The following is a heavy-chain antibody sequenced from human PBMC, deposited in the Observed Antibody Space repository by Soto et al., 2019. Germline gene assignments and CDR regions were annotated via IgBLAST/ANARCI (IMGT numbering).Heavy chain of an antibody. V-gene: IGHV1-18*01. CDR3: ARDSVAGYYYYYYGMDV. CDR2: ISAYNGNT. J-gene: IGHJ6*02. CDR1: GYTFTSYG. Sequence: GASVKVSCKASGYTFTSYGISWVRQAPGQGLEWMGWISAYNGNTNYAQKLQGRVTMTTDTSTSTAYMELRSLRSDDTAVYYCARDSVAGYYYYYYGMDVWGQGTTVTVSS. D-gene: IGHD6-19*01.